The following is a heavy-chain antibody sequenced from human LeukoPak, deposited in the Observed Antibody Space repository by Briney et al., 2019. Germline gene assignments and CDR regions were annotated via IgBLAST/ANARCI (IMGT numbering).Heavy chain of an antibody. Sequence: NPSETLSLTCSVSGASINTYYWSWIRQPPGKGLEWIGYIYYSGSTNYNPSLKSRVTMSVDRFESRFSLKLSSVTAADTAVYYCARHRVQLERRSAFDIWGQGTMLTVSS. CDR2: IYYSGST. D-gene: IGHD1-1*01. CDR1: GASINTYY. J-gene: IGHJ3*02. CDR3: ARHRVQLERRSAFDI. V-gene: IGHV4-59*08.